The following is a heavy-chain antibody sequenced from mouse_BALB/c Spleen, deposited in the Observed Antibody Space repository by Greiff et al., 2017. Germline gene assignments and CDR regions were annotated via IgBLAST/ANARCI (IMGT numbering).Heavy chain of an antibody. CDR3: ARSSLLYYAMDY. CDR2: INPGSGGT. J-gene: IGHJ4*01. CDR1: GYAFTNYL. D-gene: IGHD1-2*01. V-gene: IGHV1-54*01. Sequence: VQLQQSGAELVRPGTSVKVSCKASGYAFTNYLIEWVKQRPGQGLEWIGVINPGSGGTNYNEKFKGKATLTADKSSSTAYMQLSSLTSDDSAVYFCARSSLLYYAMDYWGQGTSGTVSS.